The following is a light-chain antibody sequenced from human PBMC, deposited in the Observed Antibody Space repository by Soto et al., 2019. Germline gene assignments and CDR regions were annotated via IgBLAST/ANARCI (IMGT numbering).Light chain of an antibody. CDR1: QSVSSN. Sequence: EIVMTQSPATLSVSPGERATLSCRASQSVSSNLAWYQQKPGQAPRLLIYGASTRATGIPARFSGSGSGTEFTITISSLQSEDFAVYYCKQYNNWPPWTFGQGTKVDIK. CDR3: KQYNNWPPWT. CDR2: GAS. V-gene: IGKV3-15*01. J-gene: IGKJ1*01.